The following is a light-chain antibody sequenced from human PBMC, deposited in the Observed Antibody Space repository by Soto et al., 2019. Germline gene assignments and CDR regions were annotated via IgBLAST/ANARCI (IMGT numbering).Light chain of an antibody. CDR3: QQYYSPPWT. CDR1: QSVLYSSSNKNY. J-gene: IGKJ1*01. V-gene: IGKV4-1*01. Sequence: DIVMTQSPDSLAVSLGERATINCKSSQSVLYSSSNKNYLAWYQQKPGQPPKLLIYWASTRESGVPDRFSGSGSGKDFTLTISSLEAADVAVYYCQQYYSPPWTFGQGTKVEIK. CDR2: WAS.